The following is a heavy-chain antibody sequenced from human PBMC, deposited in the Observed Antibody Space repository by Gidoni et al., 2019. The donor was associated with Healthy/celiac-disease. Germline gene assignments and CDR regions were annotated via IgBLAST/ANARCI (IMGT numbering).Heavy chain of an antibody. D-gene: IGHD3-16*02. CDR2: INHSGST. J-gene: IGHJ4*02. CDR3: ARVPRRSSSYYDYVWGSYRQFDY. CDR1: GGSFSGYY. V-gene: IGHV4-34*01. Sequence: QVQLQQWGAGLLKPSETLSLTCAVYGGSFSGYYWSWIRHPPGKGLEWIGEINHSGSTNYNPSLKSRVTISVDTSKNQFSLQRSSVTAADTAVYYCARVPRRSSSYYDYVWGSYRQFDYWGQGTLVTVSS.